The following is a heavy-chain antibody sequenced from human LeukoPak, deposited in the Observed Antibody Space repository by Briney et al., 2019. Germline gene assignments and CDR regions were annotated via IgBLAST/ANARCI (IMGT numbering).Heavy chain of an antibody. V-gene: IGHV1-18*01. J-gene: IGHJ4*02. D-gene: IGHD2-15*01. Sequence: ASVKVSCKASGYTFTSYGISWVRQAPGQGLEWMGWISAYNGNTNYAQKLQGRVTMTTDTSTSTAYMELRSLRSDDTALYYCARDQRYCSGGSCSGFNYWGQGTLVTVSS. CDR1: GYTFTSYG. CDR2: ISAYNGNT. CDR3: ARDQRYCSGGSCSGFNY.